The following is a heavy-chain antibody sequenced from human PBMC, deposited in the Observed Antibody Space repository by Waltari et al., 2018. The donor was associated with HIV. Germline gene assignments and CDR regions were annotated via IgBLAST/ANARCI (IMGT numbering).Heavy chain of an antibody. CDR1: GYTFTSYY. Sequence: SGAEVKKPGASVKVSCKASGYTFTSYYMHWVRQAPGQGLEWMGIINPSGGSTSYAQKFQGRVTMTRDTSTSTVYMELSSLRSEDTAVYYCARDGGGVAARSSAFDIWGQGTMVTVSS. CDR3: ARDGGGVAARSSAFDI. D-gene: IGHD3-16*01. J-gene: IGHJ3*02. V-gene: IGHV1-46*01. CDR2: INPSGGST.